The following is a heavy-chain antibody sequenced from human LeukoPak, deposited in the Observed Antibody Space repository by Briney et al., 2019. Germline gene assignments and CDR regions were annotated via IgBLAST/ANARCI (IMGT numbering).Heavy chain of an antibody. CDR3: AKDTLGVFDY. J-gene: IGHJ4*02. CDR1: GFTFDDYA. V-gene: IGHV3-9*03. Sequence: GRSLRLSCAASGFTFDDYAMHWVRQAPGKGLEWVSGISWNSGSIGYADSVKGRFTISRDNAKYSLYLQMNSLRAEDMALYYCAKDTLGVFDYWGQGTLVTVSS. D-gene: IGHD3-3*02. CDR2: ISWNSGSI.